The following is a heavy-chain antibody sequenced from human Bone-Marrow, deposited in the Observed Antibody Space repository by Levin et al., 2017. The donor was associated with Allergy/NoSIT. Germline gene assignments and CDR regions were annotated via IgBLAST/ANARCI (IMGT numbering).Heavy chain of an antibody. V-gene: IGHV3-53*01. Sequence: GGSLRLSCVVSGLTVSSNYMGWVRQGPGKGLQWVSVIYTGGSAYSAAFGMGGLTISRNNSRNTLLLQLNSPRVEDTDVHYCVKSSGQLVTSWGQGTLVTVSS. J-gene: IGHJ4*02. CDR3: VKSSGQLVTS. CDR2: IYTGGSA. CDR1: GLTVSSNY. D-gene: IGHD5-24*01.